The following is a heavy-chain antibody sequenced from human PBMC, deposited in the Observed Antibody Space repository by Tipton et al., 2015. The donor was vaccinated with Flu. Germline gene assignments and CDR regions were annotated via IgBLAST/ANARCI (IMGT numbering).Heavy chain of an antibody. D-gene: IGHD2-2*01. CDR2: ISSSGST. CDR1: GGSVSSAGYY. V-gene: IGHV4-61*08. CDR3: ARDPSLGMPDYFDY. Sequence: TLSLTCTVSGGSVSSAGYYWTWIRQAPGKGLQYIGQISSSGSTNNNPSLKSRVTISVDTSKKQFSLQLRSVTAADTAVYYCARDPSLGMPDYFDYWGQGILVTASS. J-gene: IGHJ4*02.